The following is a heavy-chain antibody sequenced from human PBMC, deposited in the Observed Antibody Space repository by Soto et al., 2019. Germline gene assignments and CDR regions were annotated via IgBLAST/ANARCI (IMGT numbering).Heavy chain of an antibody. D-gene: IGHD3-3*01. Sequence: QVQLVQSGAEVKKPGASVKVSCKASGYTFTSYGISWVRQAPGQGLEWMGWISAYNGNTNYAQKLQGRVTMTTDTSTSTAYMELRSLRSDDTAVYYCAREDHPNFWSGTQPNWFDPWGQGTLVTVSS. CDR3: AREDHPNFWSGTQPNWFDP. CDR2: ISAYNGNT. J-gene: IGHJ5*02. CDR1: GYTFTSYG. V-gene: IGHV1-18*01.